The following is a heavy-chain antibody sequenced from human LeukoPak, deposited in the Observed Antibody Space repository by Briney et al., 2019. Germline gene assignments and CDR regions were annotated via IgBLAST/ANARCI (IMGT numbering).Heavy chain of an antibody. V-gene: IGHV4-34*01. CDR1: GGSFSGYY. Sequence: SETLSLTCAVYGGSFSGYYWSWIRQPPGKGLEWIGEINHSGSTNYNPSLKSRVTISVDTSKNQFSLKLSSVTAADTAVYYCARDPMTSYYYGSGTPLGLDYWGQGTLVTVSS. J-gene: IGHJ4*02. CDR2: INHSGST. CDR3: ARDPMTSYYYGSGTPLGLDY. D-gene: IGHD3-10*01.